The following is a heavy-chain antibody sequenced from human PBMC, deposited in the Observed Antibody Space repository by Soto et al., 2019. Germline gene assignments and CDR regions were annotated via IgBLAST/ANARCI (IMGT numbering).Heavy chain of an antibody. CDR3: ANAHKVYASTWFCFDH. Sequence: EVELLESGGGLVQPGGSLRLSCVASGFTFGDYAMRWVRQAPGKGLEWVSGITASGRVTDYADSVKGRFTISRDNSKNTLSLQMSSLRAEDTAVYYCANAHKVYASTWFCFDHWGQGTLVVVSS. CDR1: GFTFGDYA. CDR2: ITASGRVT. D-gene: IGHD2-2*01. V-gene: IGHV3-23*01. J-gene: IGHJ4*02.